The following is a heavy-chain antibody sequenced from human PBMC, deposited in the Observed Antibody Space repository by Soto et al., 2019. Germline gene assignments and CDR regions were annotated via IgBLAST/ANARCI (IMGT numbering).Heavy chain of an antibody. CDR1: GFSLSTNAVG. Sequence: SGPTLRNHTQTLTLTCTFSGFSLSTNAVGVGWIRQPPGKALEWLAVIFWNDDKRYSPSLKSRLTITKDSSKNQVVLTMTNLDPVDTGTYYCARRRGATATGGAFDPWGQGTLVTVSS. J-gene: IGHJ5*02. D-gene: IGHD4-17*01. CDR2: IFWNDDK. V-gene: IGHV2-5*01. CDR3: ARRRGATATGGAFDP.